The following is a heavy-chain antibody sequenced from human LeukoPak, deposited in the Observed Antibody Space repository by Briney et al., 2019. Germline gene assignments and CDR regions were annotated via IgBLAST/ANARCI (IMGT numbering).Heavy chain of an antibody. CDR3: ARAGTGSGWYFDY. V-gene: IGHV1-18*01. D-gene: IGHD6-19*01. J-gene: IGHJ4*02. Sequence: ASVKVSCKASGYDFTSVGITWVRRAPGQGLEWMGWISPYNGNTRYAQKFQGRVAMTTDTSTTTAYMELRGLRFNDAAVYYCARAGTGSGWYFDYWGQGTLVTVSS. CDR2: ISPYNGNT. CDR1: GYDFTSVG.